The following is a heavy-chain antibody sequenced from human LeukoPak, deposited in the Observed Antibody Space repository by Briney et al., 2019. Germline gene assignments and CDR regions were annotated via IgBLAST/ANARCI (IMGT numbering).Heavy chain of an antibody. CDR2: IIPIFGTA. CDR3: ARGRYYDSSGYYYPAAIDI. CDR1: GGTFSSYA. V-gene: IGHV1-69*05. D-gene: IGHD3-22*01. Sequence: SVKVSCKASGGTFSSYAISWVRQAPGQGLEWMGRIIPIFGTANYAQKFQGRVTITTDESTSTAYMELSSLRSEDTAVYYCARGRYYDSSGYYYPAAIDIWGQGTMVTVSS. J-gene: IGHJ3*02.